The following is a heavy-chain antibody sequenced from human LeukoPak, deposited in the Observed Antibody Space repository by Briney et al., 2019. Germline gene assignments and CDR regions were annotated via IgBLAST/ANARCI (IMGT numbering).Heavy chain of an antibody. V-gene: IGHV3-48*02. D-gene: IGHD2-2*01. Sequence: GGSLRLSGAASGFSFSTYSMNWVRQAPGKGLEWISYINRNGDTIHYADSVKGRFTISRDNARNSLYLYMNSLGDEDTAVYYCARTGDSTGYYVWLDPWGQGTLVTVSS. CDR2: INRNGDTI. J-gene: IGHJ5*02. CDR1: GFSFSTYS. CDR3: ARTGDSTGYYVWLDP.